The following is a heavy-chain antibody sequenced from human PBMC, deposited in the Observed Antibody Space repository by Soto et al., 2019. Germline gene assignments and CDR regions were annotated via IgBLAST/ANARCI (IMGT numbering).Heavy chain of an antibody. D-gene: IGHD2-2*01. CDR1: GFTFSTYD. CDR3: AKDSLRGEVPAALNFDY. CDR2: VSYNGRKE. V-gene: IGHV3-30*18. J-gene: IGHJ4*02. Sequence: VQLVESGGGLVQPGGSLRLSCAASGFTFSTYDMHWVRQATGKGLEWVALVSYNGRKEYYADYVKGRFSISRDNSKNTLYVQMNTLRDEDTAVYYCAKDSLRGEVPAALNFDYWGRGTLVTVSS.